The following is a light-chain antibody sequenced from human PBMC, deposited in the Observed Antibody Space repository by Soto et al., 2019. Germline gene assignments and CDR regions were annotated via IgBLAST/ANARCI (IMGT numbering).Light chain of an antibody. J-gene: IGKJ1*01. Sequence: EIVMTQSPATLSVSPGERATLSCRASQSVSSTLAWYQQKPGQAPRLLIYGASTRATGIPARFSGTGSETDFTLTISGLQSEDFAVYYCQQYNNWPRTFGQGTKVDIK. CDR1: QSVSST. CDR2: GAS. V-gene: IGKV3-15*01. CDR3: QQYNNWPRT.